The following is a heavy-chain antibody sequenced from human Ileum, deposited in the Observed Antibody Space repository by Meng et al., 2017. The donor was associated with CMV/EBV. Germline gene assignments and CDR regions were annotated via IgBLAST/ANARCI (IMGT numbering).Heavy chain of an antibody. CDR2: ISTDGSVT. D-gene: IGHD3-3*01. CDR1: GFTFSSYW. Sequence: GESLKISCAASGFTFSSYWMHWARQVPGKELVWISRISTDGSVTNYADSVKGRFTISRDNAKNTLYLQMNRLRVEDTAIYYCVRDLISGVVPLGYWGQGTLVTVSS. J-gene: IGHJ4*02. CDR3: VRDLISGVVPLGY. V-gene: IGHV3-74*01.